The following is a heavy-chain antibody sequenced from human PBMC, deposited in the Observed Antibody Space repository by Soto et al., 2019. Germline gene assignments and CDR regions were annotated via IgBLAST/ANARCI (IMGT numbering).Heavy chain of an antibody. V-gene: IGHV3-73*01. D-gene: IGHD2-15*01. CDR2: IRSKANSYAT. Sequence: GGSLRLSCAASGFTFSGSAIHWVRQASGKGLEWVGRIRSKANSYATAYAASVKGRFTISRDDSKNTAYLQMNSLKTEDTAVYYCTRHDWLLAYGMDVWGQGTTVTVSS. CDR1: GFTFSGSA. CDR3: TRHDWLLAYGMDV. J-gene: IGHJ6*02.